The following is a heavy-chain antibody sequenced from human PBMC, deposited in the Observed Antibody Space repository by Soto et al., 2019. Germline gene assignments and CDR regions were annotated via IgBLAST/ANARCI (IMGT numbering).Heavy chain of an antibody. D-gene: IGHD3-9*01. CDR3: ARARYDIYMWFDP. CDR1: GGTFSSYT. CDR2: IIPTLGIA. Sequence: SVKVSCKASGGTFSSYTISWVRQAPGQGLEWMGRIIPTLGIANYAQKFQGRVTITADKSTSTAYMELSSLRSEDTAVYYCARARYDIYMWFDPWGQGTLVTVS. J-gene: IGHJ5*02. V-gene: IGHV1-69*02.